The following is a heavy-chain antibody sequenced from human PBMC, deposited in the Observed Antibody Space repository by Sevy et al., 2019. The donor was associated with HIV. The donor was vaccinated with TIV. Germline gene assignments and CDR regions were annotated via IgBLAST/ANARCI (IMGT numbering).Heavy chain of an antibody. CDR3: ARGTIFGVASDAFDI. CDR1: GYTFTSYG. D-gene: IGHD3-3*01. J-gene: IGHJ3*02. V-gene: IGHV1-18*01. CDR2: ISAYNGNT. Sequence: GESLKISCKASGYTFTSYGISWVRQAPGQGLEWMGWISAYNGNTNYAQKLQGRVTMTTDTSTSTAYMELRSLRSDDTAVYYCARGTIFGVASDAFDIWGQGPMVTVSS.